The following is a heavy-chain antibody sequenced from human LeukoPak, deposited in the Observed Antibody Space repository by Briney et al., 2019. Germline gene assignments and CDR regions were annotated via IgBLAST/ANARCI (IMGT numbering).Heavy chain of an antibody. CDR3: ARHSDVPLDL. CDR1: GYNFTNHW. V-gene: IGHV5-51*01. D-gene: IGHD6-6*01. Sequence: GESLKISCKASGYNFTNHWGAWVRQRPGEGLEWMGIIWPDDSDTRYSSSFQGLVTISVDKSIGTAHLQWRSLKASDTALYFCARHSDVPLDLWGQGTLVIVSS. J-gene: IGHJ5*02. CDR2: IWPDDSDT.